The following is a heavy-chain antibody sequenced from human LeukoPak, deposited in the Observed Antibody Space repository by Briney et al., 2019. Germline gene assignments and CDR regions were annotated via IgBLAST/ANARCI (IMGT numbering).Heavy chain of an antibody. Sequence: PGGSLRLSCAASGFTFSIHSMNWVRQAPGKGLEWVSYICHTGTVMYHADSVNGRFTISRDNARNSLYMQMTSLRDEDTVMYYCVIDRGYCIGGNCYRYFESWGQGTLVTVSS. CDR3: VIDRGYCIGGNCYRYFES. V-gene: IGHV3-48*02. CDR2: ICHTGTVM. J-gene: IGHJ4*02. CDR1: GFTFSIHS. D-gene: IGHD2-21*01.